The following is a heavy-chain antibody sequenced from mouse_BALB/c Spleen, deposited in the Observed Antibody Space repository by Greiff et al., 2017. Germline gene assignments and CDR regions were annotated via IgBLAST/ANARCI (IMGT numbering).Heavy chain of an antibody. Sequence: DVKLVESGGGLVQPGGSRKLSCAASGFTFSSFGMHWVRQAPEKGLEWVAYISSGSSTIYYEDTVKGRFTISRDNPKNTLFLQMTSLRSEDTAMYYCARSNYDDYFDYWGQGTTLTVSS. CDR1: GFTFSSFG. CDR3: ARSNYDDYFDY. CDR2: ISSGSSTI. V-gene: IGHV5-17*02. J-gene: IGHJ2*01. D-gene: IGHD2-4*01.